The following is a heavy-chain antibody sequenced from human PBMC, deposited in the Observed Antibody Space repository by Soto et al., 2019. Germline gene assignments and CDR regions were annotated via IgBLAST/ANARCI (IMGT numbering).Heavy chain of an antibody. D-gene: IGHD3-3*02. CDR2: IYYSGST. CDR1: GGSISSGDYY. Sequence: PSETLSLTCTVSGGSISSGDYYWSWIRQPPGKGLEWIGYIYYSGSTYYNPSLKSRVIMSVDTSKNQFSLKVSSVTAADTAVYYCARDRIRENWFDPWGQGTLVTVSS. J-gene: IGHJ5*02. CDR3: ARDRIRENWFDP. V-gene: IGHV4-30-4*01.